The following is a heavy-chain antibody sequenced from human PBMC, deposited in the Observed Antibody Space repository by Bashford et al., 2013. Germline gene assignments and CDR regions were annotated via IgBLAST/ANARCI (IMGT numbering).Heavy chain of an antibody. CDR2: IYYTGST. CDR1: GGSIRVDFYY. Sequence: SETLSLTCTVSGGSIRVDFYYWTWIRQHPGKGLEWIGYIYYTGSTYYNPSLTSRTTISVDTSKNQFSLKLSSVTAADTAVYYCAREIYYDSSGYYDYWGQGTLVTVSS. J-gene: IGHJ4*02. D-gene: IGHD3-22*01. V-gene: IGHV4-31*03. CDR3: AREIYYDSSGYYDY.